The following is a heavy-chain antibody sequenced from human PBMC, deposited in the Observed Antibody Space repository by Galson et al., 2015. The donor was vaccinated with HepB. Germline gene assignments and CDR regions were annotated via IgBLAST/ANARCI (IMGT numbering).Heavy chain of an antibody. J-gene: IGHJ4*02. D-gene: IGHD6-19*01. CDR3: ARNTYSSGWHFDY. V-gene: IGHV1-3*01. Sequence: SVKVSCKASGYTFTSYAMHWVRQAPGQRLEWMGWINAGNGNTKYSQKFQGRVTITRDTSASTAYMELSSLRSEDTAVYYCARNTYSSGWHFDYWGQGTLVTVSS. CDR1: GYTFTSYA. CDR2: INAGNGNT.